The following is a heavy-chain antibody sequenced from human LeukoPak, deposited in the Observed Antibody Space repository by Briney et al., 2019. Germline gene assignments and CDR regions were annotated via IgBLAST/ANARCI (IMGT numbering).Heavy chain of an antibody. CDR2: IHTNGRT. CDR1: GDSISSYY. J-gene: IGHJ4*02. D-gene: IGHD3-10*01. CDR3: RRAPTSYGHYLDS. Sequence: SETLSLTCTVSGDSISSYYWSWIRQTPGKGLEWIGYIHTNGRTNYSPFLKSRVTMSVDSSKNQLSLMLSSVTAADTAVYCTRRAPTSYGHYLDSWGQGTLVTVSS. V-gene: IGHV4-4*09.